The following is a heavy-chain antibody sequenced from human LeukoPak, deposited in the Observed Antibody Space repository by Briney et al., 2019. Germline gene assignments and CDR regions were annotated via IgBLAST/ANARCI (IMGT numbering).Heavy chain of an antibody. D-gene: IGHD3-22*01. Sequence: SETLSLTCTVSGGSISSSSYYWGWIRQPPGKGLEWIGSIYYSGRTYNNPSLKSRVTISVDTSKNQFSLKLSSVTAADTAVYYCARDPGYYDTSGYPAYFDYWGQGALVTVSS. V-gene: IGHV4-39*02. CDR1: GGSISSSSYY. J-gene: IGHJ4*02. CDR3: ARDPGYYDTSGYPAYFDY. CDR2: IYYSGRT.